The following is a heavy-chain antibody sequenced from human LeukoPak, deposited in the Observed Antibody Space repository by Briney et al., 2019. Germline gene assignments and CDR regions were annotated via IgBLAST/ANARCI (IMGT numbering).Heavy chain of an antibody. Sequence: GASVKVSCKASGYTFTSYAMHWVRQAPGQRLEWMGWINAGNGNTKYSQKFQGRVTITRDTSASTAYMELSSLRSEDTAVYYCARGDHSSSWYRDRFDPWGQGTLVTVSS. CDR2: INAGNGNT. J-gene: IGHJ5*02. D-gene: IGHD6-13*01. CDR3: ARGDHSSSWYRDRFDP. V-gene: IGHV1-3*01. CDR1: GYTFTSYA.